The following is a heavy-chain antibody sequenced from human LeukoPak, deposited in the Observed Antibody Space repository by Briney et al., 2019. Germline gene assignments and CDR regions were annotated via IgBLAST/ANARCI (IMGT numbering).Heavy chain of an antibody. J-gene: IGHJ4*02. V-gene: IGHV3-21*01. CDR3: ARVGSGIVVFDY. CDR1: GFTFSSYA. D-gene: IGHD2-15*01. CDR2: ISSSSSYI. Sequence: TGGSLRLSCAASGFTFSSYAMSWVRQAPGKGLEWVSSISSSSSYIYYADSVKGRFTISRDNAKNSLYLQMNSLRAEDTAVYYCARVGSGIVVFDYWGQGTLVTVSS.